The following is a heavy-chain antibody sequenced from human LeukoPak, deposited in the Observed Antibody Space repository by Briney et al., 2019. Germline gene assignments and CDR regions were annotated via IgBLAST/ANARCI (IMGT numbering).Heavy chain of an antibody. J-gene: IGHJ4*02. Sequence: GGSLRLSCAASGFTFSSYAMSWVRQTPGQGGKGVSAISGSGVRTYYAESVKGRFTISRDNSKNTLYLQMNRLRAEDTAVYYCAKDQGNYDPHSVDYWGQGTLVTVSS. CDR3: AKDQGNYDPHSVDY. D-gene: IGHD3-3*01. CDR2: ISGSGVRT. V-gene: IGHV3-23*01. CDR1: GFTFSSYA.